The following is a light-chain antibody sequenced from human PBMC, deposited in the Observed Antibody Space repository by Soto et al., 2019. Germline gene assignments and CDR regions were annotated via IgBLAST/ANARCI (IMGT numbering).Light chain of an antibody. CDR1: SSDVGGYDY. V-gene: IGLV2-14*01. J-gene: IGLJ2*01. CDR2: EVS. Sequence: QSALTQPPSASGSPGQSVAISCTGTSSDVGGYDYVSWYQQHPGKAPKLMIYEVSNRPSGVSNRFSGSKSGNTASLTISGLQAEDEADYYCCSYTGSLTLLFGGGTQLTVL. CDR3: CSYTGSLTLL.